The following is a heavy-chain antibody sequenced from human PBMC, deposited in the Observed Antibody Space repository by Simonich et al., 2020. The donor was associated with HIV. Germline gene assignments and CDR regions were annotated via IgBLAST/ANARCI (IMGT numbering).Heavy chain of an antibody. J-gene: IGHJ6*03. V-gene: IGHV1-2*02. CDR1: GYTFTGNY. CDR2: VNPNSGGT. D-gene: IGHD3-22*01. Sequence: QVQLVQSGAEVKKLGASVKVSCKASGYTFTGNYMHWVRQAPGQGLEWMGWVNPNSGGTNDATKFQGRVTMTRETSISAAYMELSRLRSDDTAVYYCARAPIDYFDTSGYLGGYMDVWGKGTTVTVSS. CDR3: ARAPIDYFDTSGYLGGYMDV.